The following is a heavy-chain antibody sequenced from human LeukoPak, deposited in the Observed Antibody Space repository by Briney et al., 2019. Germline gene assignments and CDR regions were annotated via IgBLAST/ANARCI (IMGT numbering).Heavy chain of an antibody. V-gene: IGHV6-1*01. D-gene: IGHD2-8*01. J-gene: IGHJ5*02. Sequence: SQTLSLTCSIPGDSVSSNSAAWNWIRQSPSRGLEWLGRTYYRSKWYNEYAASVKSRITVKSDTSKNQFSLQLNSVTPEDTAVYYCASTHGPIDHWGQGTLVTVSS. CDR2: TYYRSKWYN. CDR3: ASTHGPIDH. CDR1: GDSVSSNSAA.